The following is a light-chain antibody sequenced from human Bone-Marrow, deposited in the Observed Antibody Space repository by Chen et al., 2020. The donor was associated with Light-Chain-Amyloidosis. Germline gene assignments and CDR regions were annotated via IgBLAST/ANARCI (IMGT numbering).Light chain of an antibody. J-gene: IGLJ3*02. V-gene: IGLV3-21*02. CDR3: QVWDRSSDRPV. CDR1: NIGSTS. Sequence: SYVLTQLSSVSVAPGQTATIACGGNNIGSTSVHWYQQTPGQAPLLVVYDDSDRPSGIPERLYGSNSGNTATLTISRVEAGDEADYYCQVWDRSSDRPVFGGGTKLTVL. CDR2: DDS.